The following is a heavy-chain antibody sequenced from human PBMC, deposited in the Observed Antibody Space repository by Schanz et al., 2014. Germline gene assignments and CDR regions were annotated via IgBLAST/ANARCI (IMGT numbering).Heavy chain of an antibody. CDR3: ARDLLVSHYDFWSGNDY. V-gene: IGHV3-30*19. D-gene: IGHD3-3*01. J-gene: IGHJ4*02. Sequence: QAQLVESGGGVVQPGRSLRLSCVASGFTFISYDIHWVRQAPGKGLEWVALISYDGNTKYYADSVKGRFTISRDNSKNALYLQMNSLRADDTAVYYCARDLLVSHYDFWSGNDYWGQGTLVTVSS. CDR1: GFTFISYD. CDR2: ISYDGNTK.